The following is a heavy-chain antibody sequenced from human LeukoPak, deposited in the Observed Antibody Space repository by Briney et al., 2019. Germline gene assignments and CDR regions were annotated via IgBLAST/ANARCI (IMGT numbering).Heavy chain of an antibody. CDR2: IKTKTEGETI. CDR1: GFPFSYAW. Sequence: PGGSLRLSCAASGFPFSYAWMSWVRQAPGKGLERVGLIKTKTEGETIDYAAPVKGRFTISRDDSKNMVYLQMNSLKSEDTAVYYCRYGDYIDYWGQGTLVTVSS. D-gene: IGHD4-17*01. J-gene: IGHJ4*02. V-gene: IGHV3-15*01. CDR3: RYGDYIDY.